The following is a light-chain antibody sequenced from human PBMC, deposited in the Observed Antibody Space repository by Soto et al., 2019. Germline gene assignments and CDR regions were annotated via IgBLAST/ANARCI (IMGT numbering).Light chain of an antibody. CDR2: AAS. CDR3: QQSYSTPWT. V-gene: IGKV1-39*01. J-gene: IGKJ1*01. CDR1: QSISSY. Sequence: DIPMTPSPSSLSASVGARVTIPCRASQSISSYLNWYQQKPGKAPKLLIYAASSLQSGVPSRFSGSGSGTDFTLTISSLQPEDFATYYCQQSYSTPWTFGQGTKVDIK.